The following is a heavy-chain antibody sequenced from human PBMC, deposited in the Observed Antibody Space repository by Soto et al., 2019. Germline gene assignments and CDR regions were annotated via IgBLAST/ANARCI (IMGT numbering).Heavy chain of an antibody. V-gene: IGHV4-31*02. CDR3: ARESGP. CDR2: IFYTGTT. CDR1: GGSITSGGYY. D-gene: IGHD1-26*01. J-gene: IGHJ5*02. Sequence: SETLSLTXTVSGGSITSGGYYWNWIRQHPGKGLEWIGYIFYTGTTRYNSALQSRVSISVDSTKNHFSLKLTSVTAEDTAVYYCARESGPWGQGTLVTVSS.